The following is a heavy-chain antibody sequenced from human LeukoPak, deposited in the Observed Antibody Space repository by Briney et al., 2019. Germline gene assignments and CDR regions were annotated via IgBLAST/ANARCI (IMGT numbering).Heavy chain of an antibody. CDR1: GYTFTGYY. CDR2: INPNSGGT. Sequence: ASVKVSCKASGYTFTGYYMHWVRQAPGQGLEWMGWINPNSGGTNYAQKFQGRVTMTRDTSISTAYMKLSRLRSDDTAVYYCARVYHCGGDCRPFDYWGQGTLVTVSS. V-gene: IGHV1-2*02. CDR3: ARVYHCGGDCRPFDY. D-gene: IGHD2-21*01. J-gene: IGHJ4*02.